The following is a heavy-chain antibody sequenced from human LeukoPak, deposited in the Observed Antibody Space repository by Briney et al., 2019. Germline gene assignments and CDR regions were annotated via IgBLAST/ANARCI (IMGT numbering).Heavy chain of an antibody. CDR3: ARVPLDYYDSSGYLSSGQRKDY. CDR2: MNPNSGDT. D-gene: IGHD3-22*01. Sequence: ASVKVSCKASGYTFTAYYMHWVRQAPGQGLEWMGWMNPNSGDTNYAQNFRGRVTMTRDMSISTAYMELNSLRSDDTAVYYCARVPLDYYDSSGYLSSGQRKDYWGQGTLVTVSS. J-gene: IGHJ4*02. CDR1: GYTFTAYY. V-gene: IGHV1-2*02.